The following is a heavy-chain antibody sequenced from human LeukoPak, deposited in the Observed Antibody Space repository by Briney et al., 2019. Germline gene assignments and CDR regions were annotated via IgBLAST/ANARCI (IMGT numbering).Heavy chain of an antibody. CDR2: IYIGGST. CDR1: GFIVSDNY. J-gene: IGHJ4*02. Sequence: GGSLRLSCAASGFIVSDNYMSWVRQAPGKGLEWVSVIYIGGSTHYTDSVKGRFTTSRDNSKNTLYLQMNSLRDEDTAVYYCAKKLGSGYYYYFDYWGQGTLVTVSS. V-gene: IGHV3-53*01. CDR3: AKKLGSGYYYYFDY. D-gene: IGHD3-22*01.